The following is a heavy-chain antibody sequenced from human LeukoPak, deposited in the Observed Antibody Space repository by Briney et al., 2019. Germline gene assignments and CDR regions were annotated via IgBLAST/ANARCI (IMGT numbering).Heavy chain of an antibody. CDR3: ARVPAVYYDPFDY. CDR1: GDSISSGGYY. V-gene: IGHV4-31*03. J-gene: IGHJ4*02. D-gene: IGHD3-22*01. CDR2: IYNSGGT. Sequence: SSQSLSLTCTVSGDSISSGGYYWSWIRQHPGKGLEWIGYIYNSGGTYYSPSLKSRVTISVDTPKNQFSLKLDSVTAADTAVYYCARVPAVYYDPFDYWGQGTLVTVSS.